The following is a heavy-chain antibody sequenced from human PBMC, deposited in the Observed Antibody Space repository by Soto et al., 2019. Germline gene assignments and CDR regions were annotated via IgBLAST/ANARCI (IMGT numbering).Heavy chain of an antibody. V-gene: IGHV1-69*13. J-gene: IGHJ6*02. CDR2: IIPIFGTA. Sequence: ASVKVSCKASGGTFSSYAISWVRQAPGQGLEWMGGIIPIFGTANYAQKFQGRVTITADESTSTAYMELSSLRSEDTAVYYCARGEMDSSSWYYYYYGMDVWGQGTTVTVSS. CDR3: ARGEMDSSSWYYYYYGMDV. D-gene: IGHD6-13*01. CDR1: GGTFSSYA.